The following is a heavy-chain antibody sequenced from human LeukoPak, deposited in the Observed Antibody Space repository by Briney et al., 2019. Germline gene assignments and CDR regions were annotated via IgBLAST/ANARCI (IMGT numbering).Heavy chain of an antibody. CDR3: ARDPYYDFWSDYGTEAFDI. CDR2: IRQDGGDK. V-gene: IGHV3-7*01. CDR1: GFTFSNFW. D-gene: IGHD3-3*01. Sequence: GGSLRLSCAASGFTFSNFWMTWVRQAPGKGPEWLATIRQDGGDKWYLDSVKGRFTISRDNAKNSLYLQMNSLRAEDTAVYYCARDPYYDFWSDYGTEAFDIWGQGTMVSVSS. J-gene: IGHJ3*02.